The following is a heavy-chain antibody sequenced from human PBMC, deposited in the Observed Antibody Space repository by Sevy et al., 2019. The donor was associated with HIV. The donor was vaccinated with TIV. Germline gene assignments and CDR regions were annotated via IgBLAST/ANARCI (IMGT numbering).Heavy chain of an antibody. J-gene: IGHJ6*02. V-gene: IGHV3-23*01. D-gene: IGHD3-3*01. Sequence: GGSLRLSCAASGFSFSSYAMSWVRQTPGKGLQWVSVISGSGGSTYYADSVKGRLTIFRDNSRNTVYLQMNSLRAEDRAVYYCARRPDLGVVILTGVLDVWGQGTTVTVSS. CDR2: ISGSGGST. CDR3: ARRPDLGVVILTGVLDV. CDR1: GFSFSSYA.